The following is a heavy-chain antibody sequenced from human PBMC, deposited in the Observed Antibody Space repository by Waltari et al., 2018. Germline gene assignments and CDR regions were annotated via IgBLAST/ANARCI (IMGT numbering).Heavy chain of an antibody. V-gene: IGHV4-34*01. D-gene: IGHD3-10*01. CDR1: GGSFSGYS. J-gene: IGHJ4*02. CDR3: ATDYYGSGRVDY. Sequence: QVQLQQWGAGLLKPSDTLSLPCAVYGGSFSGYSGSWIRQPPGKGLEWIGEINHSGSTNYNPSLKSRVTISVDTSKNQFSLKLSSVTAADTAVYYCATDYYGSGRVDYWGQGTLVTVSS. CDR2: INHSGST.